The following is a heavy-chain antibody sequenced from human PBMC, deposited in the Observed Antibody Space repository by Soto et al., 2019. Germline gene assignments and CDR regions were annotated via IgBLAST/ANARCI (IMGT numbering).Heavy chain of an antibody. CDR1: DASITNTTSF. CDR3: AKNLPRTGRFDY. CDR2: IYYSSKT. Sequence: SETLSLTCILSDASITNTTSFWAWIRQPPGKGLEWVGSIYYSSKTHYNQSLKSRTTISVDRSRNQFSLQVSYVTAADTAVYYCAKNLPRTGRFDYWGQGTVVTVSS. J-gene: IGHJ4*02. V-gene: IGHV4-39*01.